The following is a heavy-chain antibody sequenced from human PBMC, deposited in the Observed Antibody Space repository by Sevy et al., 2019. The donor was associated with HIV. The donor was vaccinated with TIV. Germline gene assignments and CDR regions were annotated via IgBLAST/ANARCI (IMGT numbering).Heavy chain of an antibody. CDR3: ARFPPTVTTGTYYYYGMDV. V-gene: IGHV5-51*01. D-gene: IGHD4-17*01. J-gene: IGHJ6*02. CDR2: IYPGDSDI. Sequence: GESLKISCKGSGYSFSSHWIGWVRQMPGRGLEWMGIIYPGDSDIRYSPSFQGQVTLSAATSIETAYIQWSSLKASDTAVYSCARFPPTVTTGTYYYYGMDVWGQGTTVTVSS. CDR1: GYSFSSHW.